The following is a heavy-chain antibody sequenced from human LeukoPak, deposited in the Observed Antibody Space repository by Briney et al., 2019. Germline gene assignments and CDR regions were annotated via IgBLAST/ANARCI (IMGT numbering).Heavy chain of an antibody. CDR3: ARDTGLDY. CDR1: SGSISSSSYY. J-gene: IGHJ4*02. CDR2: IYYSGTT. Sequence: PSETLSLTCTVSSGSISSSSYYWGWIRQPPGKGLEWIGSIYYSGTTYYNPSLKSRVTISVDTSKNQFSLKLSSVTAADTAVYYCARDTGLDYWGQGTLVTVSS. V-gene: IGHV4-39*02. D-gene: IGHD1-14*01.